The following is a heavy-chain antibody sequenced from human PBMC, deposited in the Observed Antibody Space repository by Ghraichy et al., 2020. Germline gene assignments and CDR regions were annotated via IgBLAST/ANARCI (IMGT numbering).Heavy chain of an antibody. CDR2: IYYSGST. CDR1: GGSISSSSYY. D-gene: IGHD2-15*01. J-gene: IGHJ3*02. V-gene: IGHV4-39*01. CDR3: VSHVDIVVVVAAAFDI. Sequence: SETLSLTCTVSGGSISSSSYYWGWIRQPPGKGLEWIGSIYYSGSTYYNPSLKSRVTISVDTSKNQFSLKLSSVTAADTAVYYCVSHVDIVVVVAAAFDIWGQGTMVTVSS.